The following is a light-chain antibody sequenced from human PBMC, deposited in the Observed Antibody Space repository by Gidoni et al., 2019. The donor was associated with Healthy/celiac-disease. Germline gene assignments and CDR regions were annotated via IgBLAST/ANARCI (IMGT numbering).Light chain of an antibody. J-gene: IGKJ2*01. CDR3: QQSYSTPRT. Sequence: DIQMTQSPSSLSASVGDRVTITCRASQSIVSYLNWYQQKPGKAPKLLIYAASSLQSGVPSRCSGSGSGTDFTLTISSRQPEDFATYYCQQSYSTPRTFGQGTKLEIK. V-gene: IGKV1-39*01. CDR1: QSIVSY. CDR2: AAS.